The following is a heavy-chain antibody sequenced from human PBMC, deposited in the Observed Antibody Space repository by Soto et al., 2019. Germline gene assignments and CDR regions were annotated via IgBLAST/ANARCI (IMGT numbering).Heavy chain of an antibody. CDR1: GFTFGDYA. CDR3: TTYYDFWSGYYFGGVDY. Sequence: GGSLRLSCTASGFTFGDYAMSWFRQAPGKGLEWVGFIRSKAYGGTTEYAASVKGRFTISRDDSKSIAYLQMNSLKTEDTAVYYCTTYYDFWSGYYFGGVDYWGQGTLVTVSS. V-gene: IGHV3-49*03. CDR2: IRSKAYGGTT. D-gene: IGHD3-3*01. J-gene: IGHJ4*02.